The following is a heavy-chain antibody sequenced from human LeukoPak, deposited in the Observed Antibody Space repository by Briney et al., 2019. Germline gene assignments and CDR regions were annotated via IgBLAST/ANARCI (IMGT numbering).Heavy chain of an antibody. CDR2: IYYTGST. J-gene: IGHJ4*02. D-gene: IGHD3-10*01. CDR3: ATHNSGTFYNFDS. Sequence: SETLSLTCTVSGGSINYRHWTWIRQPPGKGLEWIGYIYYTGSTNYNPSLKSRVIISLDTSKNQFSLKLSSVTAAVTAVYYCATHNSGTFYNFDSWGQGTLVTVSS. V-gene: IGHV4-59*08. CDR1: GGSINYRH.